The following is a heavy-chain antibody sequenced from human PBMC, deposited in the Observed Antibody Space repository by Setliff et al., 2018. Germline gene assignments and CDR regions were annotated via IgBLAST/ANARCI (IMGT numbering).Heavy chain of an antibody. D-gene: IGHD3-9*01. CDR2: IYYTGTA. CDR3: ARHALSFDSAWDV. Sequence: SETLSLTCTVSDGSLYSGNYYWTWIRQPAGKALEWIGSIYYTGTAYYNPSLKSRVTISVDTSKNQFSLNLNSATAADTAVYYCARHALSFDSAWDVWGKGTTVTVSS. V-gene: IGHV4-39*01. CDR1: DGSLYSGNYY. J-gene: IGHJ6*04.